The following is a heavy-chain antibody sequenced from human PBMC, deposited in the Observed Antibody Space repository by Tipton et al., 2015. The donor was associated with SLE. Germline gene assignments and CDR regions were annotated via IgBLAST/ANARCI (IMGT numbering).Heavy chain of an antibody. Sequence: SLRLSCAASGFTVSSKYMIWVRQAPGKGLEWVSVIYSGGSTYYADSVKGRFTISRDNSKNTLYLQMNSLRAEDTAVYYCARDYSSSWYYFDYWGQGTLVTVSS. CDR3: ARDYSSSWYYFDY. CDR1: GFTVSSKY. CDR2: IYSGGST. V-gene: IGHV3-66*02. J-gene: IGHJ4*02. D-gene: IGHD6-13*01.